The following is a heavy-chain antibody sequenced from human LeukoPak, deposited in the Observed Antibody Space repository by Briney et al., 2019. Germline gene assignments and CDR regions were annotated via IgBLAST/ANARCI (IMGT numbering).Heavy chain of an antibody. V-gene: IGHV4-59*08. D-gene: IGHD6-13*01. CDR2: IYYSGST. J-gene: IGHJ4*02. Sequence: PSYTLSLTRTVSCGPISGHYWRWLRQPPGEGPEKIGYIYYSGSTKYNPSLKSRATISVDTSKSQFSLKLSSVTAADTAIYYCATFAIATAGNYFDHWGQGTLVTVSS. CDR1: CGPISGHY. CDR3: ATFAIATAGNYFDH.